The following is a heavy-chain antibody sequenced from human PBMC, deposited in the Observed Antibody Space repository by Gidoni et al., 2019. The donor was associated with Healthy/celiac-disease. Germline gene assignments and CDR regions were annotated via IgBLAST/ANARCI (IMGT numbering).Heavy chain of an antibody. V-gene: IGHV3-23*01. CDR1: GFTLRSYA. J-gene: IGHJ4*02. D-gene: IGHD3-3*01. CDR2: MSGSGGST. CDR3: AVLNDDFWSGYYRDLDY. Sequence: VQLLESGGGLVQPGGSLRPSCAASGFTLRSYAMSWVRPAPGKGLEWVSGMSGSGGSTYYADSVKGRFTISRDNSKNTVYLQMNSLRAEDTAVYYCAVLNDDFWSGYYRDLDYWGQGTLVTVSS.